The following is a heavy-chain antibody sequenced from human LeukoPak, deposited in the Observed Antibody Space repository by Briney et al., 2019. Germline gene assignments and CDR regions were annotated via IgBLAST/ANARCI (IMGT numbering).Heavy chain of an antibody. Sequence: ASWNFSCKASGYTFTIVDFTWVRQSPGKGPERMVGFDPEDGETIYAQKFQGRVTMTEDTSTDTAYMELSSLRSEDTAVYYCATDRGWGGMDVWGQGTTVTVSS. CDR2: FDPEDGET. J-gene: IGHJ6*02. CDR3: ATDRGWGGMDV. V-gene: IGHV1-24*01. CDR1: GYTFTIVD. D-gene: IGHD3-10*01.